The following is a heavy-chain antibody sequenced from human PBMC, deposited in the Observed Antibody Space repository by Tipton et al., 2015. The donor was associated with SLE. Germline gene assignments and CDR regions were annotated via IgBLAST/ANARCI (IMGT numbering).Heavy chain of an antibody. Sequence: TLSLTCTVSGGSISSYYWSWIRQPAGKGLEWIGRIYTSGSTNYNPSLKSRVTMSVDTSKNQFSLKLSSVTAADTAVYYCARGRSSSPPYYYYYMDVWGKGTTVTVSS. V-gene: IGHV4-4*07. D-gene: IGHD6-13*01. J-gene: IGHJ6*03. CDR2: IYTSGST. CDR3: ARGRSSSPPYYYYYMDV. CDR1: GGSISSYY.